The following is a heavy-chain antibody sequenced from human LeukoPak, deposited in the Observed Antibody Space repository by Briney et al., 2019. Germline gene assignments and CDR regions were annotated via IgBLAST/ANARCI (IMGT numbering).Heavy chain of an antibody. J-gene: IGHJ4*02. CDR3: AREGGTVVVGRFDY. CDR1: GIDFRASG. Sequence: PGGSLRLSCAASGIDFRASGMHWVRQAPGMGLDWVTFIQTDGSDKYYAASVAGRFTISRDNSKNTVYLHMNSLRPDDTALYYCAREGGTVVVGRFDYWGQGTLVTVSS. V-gene: IGHV3-30*02. D-gene: IGHD2-2*01. CDR2: IQTDGSDK.